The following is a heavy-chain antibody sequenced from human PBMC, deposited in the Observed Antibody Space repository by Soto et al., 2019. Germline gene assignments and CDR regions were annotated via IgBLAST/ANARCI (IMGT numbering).Heavy chain of an antibody. CDR1: GGTFSSYA. CDR3: ARDESPRDGSGGSCYLC. D-gene: IGHD2-15*01. Sequence: QVQLVQSGAEVKKPGSSVKVSCKASGGTFSSYAISWVRQAPGQGLEWMGGIIPIFGTANYAQKFQGRVTITADESTSTAYRELSSLRSEDTAVYYCARDESPRDGSGGSCYLCWGHGTLVTVSS. V-gene: IGHV1-69*01. J-gene: IGHJ4*01. CDR2: IIPIFGTA.